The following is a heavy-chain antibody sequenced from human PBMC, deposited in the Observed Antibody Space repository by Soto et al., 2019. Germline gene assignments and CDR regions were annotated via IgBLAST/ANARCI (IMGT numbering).Heavy chain of an antibody. J-gene: IGHJ4*02. CDR1: GYTFTSYA. V-gene: IGHV1-3*01. Sequence: VQLVQSGAEVKKPGASVKVSCKASGYTFTSYAMHWVRQAPGQRLEWMGWINAGNGNTKYSQKFQGRVTITRDTSASTVYMELSSLRSEDTAVYYCARGPGGPDGPGDYWGQGTLVTVSS. D-gene: IGHD2-15*01. CDR2: INAGNGNT. CDR3: ARGPGGPDGPGDY.